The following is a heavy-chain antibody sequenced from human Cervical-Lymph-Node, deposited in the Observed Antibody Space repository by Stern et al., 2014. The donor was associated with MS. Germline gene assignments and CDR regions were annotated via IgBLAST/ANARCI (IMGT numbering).Heavy chain of an antibody. CDR2: VIPFVGTS. CDR3: ARGTGDNWFGP. V-gene: IGHV1-69*06. Sequence: QVQLVQSGAEVMKPGSSVKVSCKSSGGISWVRQAPGQGLEWMGGVIPFVGTSYYAQKFQGRVTITADTSANTTYLHLSRLTSADTAVYYCARGTGDNWFGPWGQGTLVTVSS. D-gene: IGHD3/OR15-3a*01. CDR1: GG. J-gene: IGHJ5*02.